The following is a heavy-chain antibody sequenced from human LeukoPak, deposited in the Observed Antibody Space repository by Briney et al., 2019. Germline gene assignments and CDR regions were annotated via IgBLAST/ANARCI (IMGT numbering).Heavy chain of an antibody. CDR1: GGSISSYY. Sequence: PSETLSLTCTVSGGSISSYYWSWIRQPPGKGLEWIGYIYYSGSTYYNPSLKSRVTISLDTSKNQFSLKLSSVTAADTAVYFCARTHDYGDNTDFDYWGQGILVTVS. CDR3: ARTHDYGDNTDFDY. J-gene: IGHJ4*02. CDR2: IYYSGST. V-gene: IGHV4-59*01. D-gene: IGHD4-23*01.